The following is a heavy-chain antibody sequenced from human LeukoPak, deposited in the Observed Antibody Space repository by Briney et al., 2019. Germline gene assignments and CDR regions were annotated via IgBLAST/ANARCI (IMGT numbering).Heavy chain of an antibody. CDR1: GYTFTNYY. V-gene: IGHV1-2*02. CDR2: INPNTGDT. D-gene: IGHD3-16*01. Sequence: ASVKVSCAASGYTFTNYYLHWVRQAPGQGLEWMGWINPNTGDTNFSQRFQGRVTMTRDMSITIAYMELSRLRSDDTAVYYCARHHSGVLGYWGQGSLITVSS. J-gene: IGHJ4*02. CDR3: ARHHSGVLGY.